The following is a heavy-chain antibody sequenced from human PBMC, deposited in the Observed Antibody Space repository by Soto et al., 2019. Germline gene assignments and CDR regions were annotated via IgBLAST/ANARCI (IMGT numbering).Heavy chain of an antibody. D-gene: IGHD3-22*01. J-gene: IGHJ3*02. CDR1: GYSFTSYW. Sequence: GESLKISCKGSGYSFTSYWIGWVRQMPRKDLEWMGIIYPGDSDTRYSPSFQGQVTISADKSISTAYLQWSSLKASDTAMYYCARQQYYYDSSGYYNGAFDIWGQGTMVTVSS. CDR2: IYPGDSDT. CDR3: ARQQYYYDSSGYYNGAFDI. V-gene: IGHV5-51*01.